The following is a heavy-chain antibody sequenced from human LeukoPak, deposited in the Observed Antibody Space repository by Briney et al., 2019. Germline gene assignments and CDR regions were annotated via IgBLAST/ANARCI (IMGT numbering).Heavy chain of an antibody. CDR1: GGSISSYY. Sequence: SETLSLTCTVSGGSISSYYWSWIRQPPGKGLEWIGYIYYSGSTNYNPSLKSRVTIPVDTSKNQFSLKLSSVTAADTAVYYCARGGGAATPPDDYWGQGTLVTVSS. CDR3: ARGGGAATPPDDY. V-gene: IGHV4-59*01. CDR2: IYYSGST. D-gene: IGHD6-25*01. J-gene: IGHJ4*02.